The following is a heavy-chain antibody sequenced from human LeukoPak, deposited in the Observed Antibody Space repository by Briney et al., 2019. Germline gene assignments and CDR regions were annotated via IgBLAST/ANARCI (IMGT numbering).Heavy chain of an antibody. J-gene: IGHJ4*02. CDR2: IYYSGST. V-gene: IGHV4-59*01. CDR3: ARLYCGGDCFDY. CDR1: GGSISSYY. D-gene: IGHD2-21*01. Sequence: SETLSLTCTVTGGSISSYYWSWIRQPPGKGLEWIGYIYYSGSTNYNPSLKSRVTISVDTSKNQFSLKLSSVTAADTAVYYCARLYCGGDCFDYWGQGTLVTVSS.